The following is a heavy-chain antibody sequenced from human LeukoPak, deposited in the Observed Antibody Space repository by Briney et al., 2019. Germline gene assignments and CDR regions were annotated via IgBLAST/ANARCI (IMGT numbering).Heavy chain of an antibody. CDR1: GYSFTSYW. J-gene: IGHJ6*03. D-gene: IGHD3-3*01. Sequence: GESLKISCKGSGYSFTSYWIGWVRQMPGKGLEWMGIIYPGDSDTRYSPSFQGQVTISADKSISTAYLQWSILKASDTAMYYCARHHTIFGVVNQYYYYCYMDVWGKGTTVTVSS. CDR3: ARHHTIFGVVNQYYYYCYMDV. CDR2: IYPGDSDT. V-gene: IGHV5-51*01.